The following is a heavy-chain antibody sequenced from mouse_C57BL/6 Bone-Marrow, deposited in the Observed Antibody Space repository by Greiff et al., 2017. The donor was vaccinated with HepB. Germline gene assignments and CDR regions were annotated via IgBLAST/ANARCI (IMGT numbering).Heavy chain of an antibody. J-gene: IGHJ3*01. Sequence: QVQLQQSGAELVRPGASVTLSCKASGYTFTDYEMHWVKQTPVHGLEWIGAIDPETGGTAYNQKFKGKAILTADKSSSTAYMELRSLTSEDSAVYYCARSDDGYCGYWFAYWGQGTGVTVSA. CDR1: GYTFTDYE. CDR2: IDPETGGT. D-gene: IGHD2-3*01. V-gene: IGHV1-15*01. CDR3: ARSDDGYCGYWFAY.